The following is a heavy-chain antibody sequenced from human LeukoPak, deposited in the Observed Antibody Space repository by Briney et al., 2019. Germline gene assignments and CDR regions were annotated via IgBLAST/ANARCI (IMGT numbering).Heavy chain of an antibody. CDR1: GFTFSNAW. CDR2: IKSKTDGGTT. D-gene: IGHD6-19*01. V-gene: IGHV3-15*01. J-gene: IGHJ4*02. Sequence: PGGSLRLSCAASGFTFSNAWMSWVRQAPGKGLEWVGRIKSKTDGGTTDYTAPVKGRFSISRDDSVTTVYLQMNSLKTEDTGVYYCTTSMTMAGTLFDYWGQGTLVTVSS. CDR3: TTSMTMAGTLFDY.